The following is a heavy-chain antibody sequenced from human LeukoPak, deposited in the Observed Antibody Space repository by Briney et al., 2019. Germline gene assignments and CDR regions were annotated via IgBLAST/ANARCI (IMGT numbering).Heavy chain of an antibody. V-gene: IGHV3-23*01. D-gene: IGHD6-13*01. Sequence: QAGGSLRLSCAASGFTFSSYAMSWVRQAPGKGLEWVSAISGSGGSTYYADSVKGRFTISRDNSKNTLYLQMNSLRAEDTAVYYCAKASPSIAAAGTYYFDYWGQGTLVTVSS. CDR1: GFTFSSYA. CDR3: AKASPSIAAAGTYYFDY. J-gene: IGHJ4*02. CDR2: ISGSGGST.